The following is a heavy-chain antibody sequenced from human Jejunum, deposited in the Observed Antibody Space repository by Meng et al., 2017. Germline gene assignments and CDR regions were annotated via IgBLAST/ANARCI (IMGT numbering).Heavy chain of an antibody. D-gene: IGHD1-14*01. J-gene: IGHJ4*02. CDR1: GFMFSDQY. Sequence: QGQLVGAGGGLVKPGVSRRLSCAASGFMFSDQYMSWIRQAPGKGLEWVSHISSGSGVYYADSVKGRFTISRDNAKNSLYLQMDSLRADDTAVYYCARVRTGRLLVDHWGQGTLVTVSS. CDR3: ARVRTGRLLVDH. V-gene: IGHV3-11*01. CDR2: ISSGSGV.